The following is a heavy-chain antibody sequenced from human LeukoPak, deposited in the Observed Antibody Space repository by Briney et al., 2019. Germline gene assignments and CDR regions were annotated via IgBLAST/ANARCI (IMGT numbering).Heavy chain of an antibody. CDR1: GYTFNTFSGYY. CDR3: ARDQGNDAFDI. V-gene: IGHV1-2*06. Sequence: ASVKVSCEASGYTFNTFSGYYMHWVRQAPGQGHEWVGRINPNSGAANSAQKFQDRVGMTRDTSISTVYMELSSLRSDDTAVYYCARDQGNDAFDIWGQGTMVTVS. J-gene: IGHJ3*02. CDR2: INPNSGAA.